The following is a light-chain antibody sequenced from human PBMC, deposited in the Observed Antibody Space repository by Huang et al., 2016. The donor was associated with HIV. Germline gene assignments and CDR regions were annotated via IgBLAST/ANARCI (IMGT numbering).Light chain of an antibody. CDR1: QIVSSH. CDR2: AAS. Sequence: MTQSPVTLSVSPGDRASLSCRSSQIVSSHLAWYQQKPGQAPRLLIYAASTRATGVPARFSGSGAGTEFTLTISTLQSEDSAVYYCQQYNDFRSTFGPGTRVEIK. J-gene: IGKJ3*01. CDR3: QQYNDFRST. V-gene: IGKV3-15*01.